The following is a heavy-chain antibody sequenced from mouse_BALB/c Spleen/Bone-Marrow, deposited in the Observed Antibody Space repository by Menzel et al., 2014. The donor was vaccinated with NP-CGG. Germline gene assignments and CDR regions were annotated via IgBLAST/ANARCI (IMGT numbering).Heavy chain of an antibody. CDR1: GFTFSNYG. CDR3: ARGYDYSSWFAY. V-gene: IGHV5-6-3*01. J-gene: IGHJ3*01. Sequence: DVKLVESGGGLVQPGGSLKLSCAASGFTFSNYGMSWVRQTPDKRLEMIATINVNGDTTYHPDSVKGRFTISRDNVKNNLYLQMSSLKSEDTAMYYCARGYDYSSWFAYWGQGTLVTVSA. CDR2: INVNGDTT. D-gene: IGHD2-4*01.